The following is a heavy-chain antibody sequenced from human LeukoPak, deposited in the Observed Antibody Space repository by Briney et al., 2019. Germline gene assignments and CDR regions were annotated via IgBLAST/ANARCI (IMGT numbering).Heavy chain of an antibody. Sequence: PGGSLRLSCAASGFTFSSYTMNWVRQAPGKGLEWVSSISSSSSTIYYADSVKGRFTISRDNAKNSLYLQMNSLRAEDTAVYYCARVGIAAAGDPYYYHYYMDVWGKGTTVTVSS. CDR1: GFTFSSYT. D-gene: IGHD6-13*01. CDR2: ISSSSSTI. CDR3: ARVGIAAAGDPYYYHYYMDV. J-gene: IGHJ6*03. V-gene: IGHV3-48*01.